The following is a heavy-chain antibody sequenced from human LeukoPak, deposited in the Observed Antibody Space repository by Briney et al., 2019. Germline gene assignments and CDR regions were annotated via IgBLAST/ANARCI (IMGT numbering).Heavy chain of an antibody. CDR1: GGSISSGDYY. D-gene: IGHD3-9*01. CDR2: IYYSGST. J-gene: IGHJ2*01. CDR3: ARGRGFGILTGYYPYYWYFDL. Sequence: SETLSLTCTVSGGSISSGDYYWSWIRQPPGKGLEWIGYIYYSGSTYYNPSLKSRVTISVDTSKNQFSLKLSSVTAADTAVYYCARGRGFGILTGYYPYYWYFDLWGRGTLVTVSS. V-gene: IGHV4-30-4*01.